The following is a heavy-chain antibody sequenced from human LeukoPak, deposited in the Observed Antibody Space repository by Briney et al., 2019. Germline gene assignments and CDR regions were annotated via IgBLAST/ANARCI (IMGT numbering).Heavy chain of an antibody. D-gene: IGHD6-19*01. CDR1: GYTFTGYY. CDR3: ARPAMAGPVNWFDP. V-gene: IGHV1-2*02. CDR2: INPNSGGT. Sequence: ASVKVSCKASGYTFTGYYMHWVRQAPGQGLEWMGWINPNSGGTNYAQKFQGRVTMTRDTSISTAYMKLSRLRSDDTAVYYCARPAMAGPVNWFDPWGQGTLVTVSS. J-gene: IGHJ5*02.